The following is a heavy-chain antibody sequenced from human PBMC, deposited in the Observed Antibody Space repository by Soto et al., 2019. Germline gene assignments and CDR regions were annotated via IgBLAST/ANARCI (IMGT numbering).Heavy chain of an antibody. D-gene: IGHD3-22*01. J-gene: IGHJ4*02. CDR3: ARGRPGDMYYYDSSGYYDTQYDY. CDR2: ISSSSSYI. CDR1: GFTFSSYS. V-gene: IGHV3-21*01. Sequence: EVQLVESGGGLVKPGGSLRLSCAASGFTFSSYSMNWVRQAPGKGLEWVSSISSSSSYIYYADSVKGRFTISRDNAKNSLYLQMNSLRAEDTAVYYCARGRPGDMYYYDSSGYYDTQYDYWGQGTLVTVSS.